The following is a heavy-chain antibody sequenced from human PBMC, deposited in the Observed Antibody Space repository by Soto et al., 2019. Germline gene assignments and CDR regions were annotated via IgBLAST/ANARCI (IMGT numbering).Heavy chain of an antibody. Sequence: QVQLQESGPGLVKPSETLSLTCTVSGGSISSYYWSWIRQPPGKGLEWIGYVYSSGTTNYNPPPKSRVPLTVDTSKTQFSLKLSSVTAADTAVDYCARVLTPYDFWSGYYNGPYGMDVWGQGTTVTVSS. J-gene: IGHJ6*02. V-gene: IGHV4-59*01. D-gene: IGHD3-3*01. CDR1: GGSISSYY. CDR2: VYSSGTT. CDR3: ARVLTPYDFWSGYYNGPYGMDV.